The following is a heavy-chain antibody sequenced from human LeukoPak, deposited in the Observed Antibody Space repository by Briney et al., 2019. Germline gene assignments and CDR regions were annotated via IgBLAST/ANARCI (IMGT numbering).Heavy chain of an antibody. J-gene: IGHJ3*02. CDR3: ARDRAGSGYHDAFDI. V-gene: IGHV3-48*01. CDR2: ISSSSSTI. D-gene: IGHD3-22*01. CDR1: GFTFSSYS. Sequence: GGSLRLSCAASGFTFSSYSMNWVRQASGKGLEWVSYISSSSSTIYYADSVKGRFTISRDNAKNSLYLQMNSLRAEDTAVYYCARDRAGSGYHDAFDIWGQGTMVTVSS.